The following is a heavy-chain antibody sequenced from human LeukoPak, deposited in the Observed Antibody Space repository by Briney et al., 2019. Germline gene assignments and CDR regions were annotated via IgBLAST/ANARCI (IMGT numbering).Heavy chain of an antibody. J-gene: IGHJ4*02. CDR1: GGSISSSSYY. CDR2: IYYSGST. V-gene: IGHV4-39*02. Sequence: SETLSLTCTVSGGSISSSSYYWGWIRQPPGKGLEWIGSIYYSGSTYYNPSLKSRVTISVDTSKNQFSLKLSSVTAADTAVYYCARDRRLERGSPAGGADYWGQGTLVTVSS. CDR3: ARDRRLERGSPAGGADY. D-gene: IGHD1-26*01.